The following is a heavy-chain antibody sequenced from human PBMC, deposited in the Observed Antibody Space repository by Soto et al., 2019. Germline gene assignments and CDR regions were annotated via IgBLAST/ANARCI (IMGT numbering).Heavy chain of an antibody. CDR1: GYTFTDYG. D-gene: IGHD2-2*01. Sequence: ASVKVSCKASGYTFTDYGISWVRQSPGQGLEWIGWISAYNGNTNNAQKLQDRVTMTTDSSTSTAYMELRSLRSDDTAVYYCARVGDIVVVGPWFDPWGQGTLVTVSS. CDR2: ISAYNGNT. J-gene: IGHJ5*02. V-gene: IGHV1-18*04. CDR3: ARVGDIVVVGPWFDP.